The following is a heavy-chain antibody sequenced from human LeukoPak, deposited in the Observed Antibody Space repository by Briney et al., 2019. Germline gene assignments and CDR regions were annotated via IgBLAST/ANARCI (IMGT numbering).Heavy chain of an antibody. Sequence: PGRSLRLSCAASGFTFSSYGMHWVRQAPGKGLEWVAVISYDGSNKYYADSVKGRFTISRDNSKNTLYLQMNSLRAEDTAVYYCARAPRGYSSGWHVVNYYYTDVWGKGTTVTISS. CDR3: ARAPRGYSSGWHVVNYYYTDV. V-gene: IGHV3-30*03. J-gene: IGHJ6*03. D-gene: IGHD6-19*01. CDR2: ISYDGSNK. CDR1: GFTFSSYG.